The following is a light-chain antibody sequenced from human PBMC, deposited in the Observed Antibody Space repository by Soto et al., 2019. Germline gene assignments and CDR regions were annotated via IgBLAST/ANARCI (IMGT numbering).Light chain of an antibody. J-gene: IGKJ2*01. CDR1: QTISSY. CDR2: AAS. Sequence: IQMTQSPSSLSSSVGGRVTITCRASQTISSYLNWYQQTPGRAPTLLISAASTLQSGVPSRFSGSGSGTDFTLTISGLQPEDCATYYCQQRDSRPNTFGQGTKLEIK. CDR3: QQRDSRPNT. V-gene: IGKV1-39*01.